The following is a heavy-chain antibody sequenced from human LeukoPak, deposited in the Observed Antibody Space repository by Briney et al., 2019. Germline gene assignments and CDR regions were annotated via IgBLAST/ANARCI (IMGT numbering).Heavy chain of an antibody. Sequence: ASVKVSCKASGYTFTSYAISWVRQAPGQGLEWMGGIIPIFGTANYAQKFQGRVTITADESTSTAYMELSSLRSEDTAVYYCARGYYDSSGYYTSGFYYYYYGMDVWGQGTTVTVSS. V-gene: IGHV1-69*13. J-gene: IGHJ6*02. CDR2: IIPIFGTA. CDR3: ARGYYDSSGYYTSGFYYYYYGMDV. D-gene: IGHD3-22*01. CDR1: GYTFTSYA.